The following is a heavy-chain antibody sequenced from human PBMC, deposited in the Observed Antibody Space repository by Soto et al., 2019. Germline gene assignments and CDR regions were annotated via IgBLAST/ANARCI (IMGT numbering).Heavy chain of an antibody. CDR3: AREGAARGGTLDY. D-gene: IGHD6-6*01. CDR2: ISSSSSYI. V-gene: IGHV3-21*01. Sequence: GGSLRLSCAASGFTFSSYSMNWVRQAPGKGLEWVSSISSSSSYIYYADSVKGRFTISRDNAKNSLYLQMNSLRAEDTAVYYCAREGAARGGTLDYWGHGTRVTIXS. CDR1: GFTFSSYS. J-gene: IGHJ4*01.